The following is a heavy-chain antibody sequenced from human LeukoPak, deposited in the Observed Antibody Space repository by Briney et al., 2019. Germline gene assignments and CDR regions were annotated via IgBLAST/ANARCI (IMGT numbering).Heavy chain of an antibody. CDR2: IIPIFGTA. Sequence: SVKVSCKASGGTFSSYAISWVRQAPGQGLEWMGGIIPIFGTANYAQKFQGRVTITTDESTSTAYMELSSLRSEVTAVYYCARDSSSSGVGAFDIWGQGTMVTVSS. J-gene: IGHJ3*02. D-gene: IGHD6-6*01. V-gene: IGHV1-69*05. CDR1: GGTFSSYA. CDR3: ARDSSSSGVGAFDI.